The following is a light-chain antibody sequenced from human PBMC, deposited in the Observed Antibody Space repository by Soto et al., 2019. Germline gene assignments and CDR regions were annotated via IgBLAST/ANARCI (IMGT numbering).Light chain of an antibody. J-gene: IGKJ2*01. V-gene: IGKV3-20*01. CDR1: QSVSSSY. CDR3: QQFGGSPMYT. CDR2: GAS. Sequence: EIVLTQSPGTLSLSPGERATLSCRASQSVSSSYLAWYQLKPGQAPRLLIYGASSRAAGIPDRFSGSGSGTDFSLSISRLEPEDFAVYYCQQFGGSPMYTFGQGTKLEIK.